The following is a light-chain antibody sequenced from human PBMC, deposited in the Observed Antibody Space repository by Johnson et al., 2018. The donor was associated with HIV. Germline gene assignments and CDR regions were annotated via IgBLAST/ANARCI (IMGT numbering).Light chain of an antibody. J-gene: IGLJ1*01. CDR1: SSNIGNNY. Sequence: LTQPPSVSAAPGQKVTISCSGSSSNIGNNYVSWYQQLPGRAPKLLIYDNNKRPSGIPDRFSGSKSGTSATLGITGLQTGDEADYYCGTWDSSLSLEVFGTGTKVTVL. V-gene: IGLV1-51*01. CDR2: DNN. CDR3: GTWDSSLSLEV.